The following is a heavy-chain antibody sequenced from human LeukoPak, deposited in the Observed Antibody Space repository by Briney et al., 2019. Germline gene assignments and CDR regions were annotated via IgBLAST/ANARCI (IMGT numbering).Heavy chain of an antibody. D-gene: IGHD3-22*01. Sequence: ASVKVSCKASGYTFTGYYMHWVRQAPGQGLEWMGWINPNGGGTNYAQKFQGRVTMTRDTSISTAYMELSRLRSDDTAVYYCARAYYYDSSGYPEYYFDYWGQGTLVTVSS. J-gene: IGHJ4*02. CDR1: GYTFTGYY. CDR2: INPNGGGT. CDR3: ARAYYYDSSGYPEYYFDY. V-gene: IGHV1-2*02.